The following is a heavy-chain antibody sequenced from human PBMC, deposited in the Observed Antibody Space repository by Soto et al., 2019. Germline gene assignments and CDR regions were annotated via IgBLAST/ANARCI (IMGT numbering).Heavy chain of an antibody. CDR3: ARSFVVVTDFDY. V-gene: IGHV1-3*01. CDR2: INGGNGNA. J-gene: IGHJ4*02. D-gene: IGHD2-21*02. Sequence: ASVKVSCKASGYTFTSYAMHWVRQAPGQRLEWMGWINGGNGNAKYSQKFQGRVTITRDTSASTAYMELSSLRSEDTAVYYCARSFVVVTDFDYWGQGILVTVSS. CDR1: GYTFTSYA.